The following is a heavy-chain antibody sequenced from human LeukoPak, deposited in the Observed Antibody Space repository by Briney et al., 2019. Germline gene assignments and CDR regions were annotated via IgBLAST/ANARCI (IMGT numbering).Heavy chain of an antibody. D-gene: IGHD3-22*01. V-gene: IGHV4-39*01. CDR3: ASSLYDSRGYYFDY. CDR2: IYYSGST. Sequence: TSETLSLTCSVSGGSVSSISYYWGWIRQSPGKGLEWIGNIYYSGSTYYNPSLKSRVTISVDTSKNQFSLKLSSVIAADTAVYYCASSLYDSRGYYFDYWGQGTLVTASS. CDR1: GGSVSSISYY. J-gene: IGHJ4*02.